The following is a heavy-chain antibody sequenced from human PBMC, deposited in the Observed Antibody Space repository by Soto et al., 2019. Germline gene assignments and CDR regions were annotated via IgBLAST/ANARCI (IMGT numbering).Heavy chain of an antibody. Sequence: QVTLKESGPVLVKPTETLTLTCAVSGFSLTTPRVRVLWIRLPPGKPLEWLAHRFSTYEESYSTSLRSMLTRSRDTSNSQVFLTMTNMDTVDTGTYYFVLIRAENYYGTRTYDGYFDYWGQCTLVTVSS. CDR3: VLIRAENYYGTRTYDGYFDY. J-gene: IGHJ4*01. CDR2: RFSTYEE. D-gene: IGHD3-10*01. V-gene: IGHV2-26*01. CDR1: GFSLTTPRVR.